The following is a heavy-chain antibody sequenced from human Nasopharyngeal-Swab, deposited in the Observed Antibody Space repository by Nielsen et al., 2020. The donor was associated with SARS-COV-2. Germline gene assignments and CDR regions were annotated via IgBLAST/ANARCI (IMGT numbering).Heavy chain of an antibody. D-gene: IGHD6-13*01. J-gene: IGHJ4*02. Sequence: GESLKISCAASGFTFSSYDMSWVRQAPGKGLEWVSAISGSGGSTYYADSVKGRFTISRDNSKNTLYLQMNSLRAEDTAVYYCAKSVESVIAAAATYFFDYWGQGTLVTVSS. CDR2: ISGSGGST. V-gene: IGHV3-23*01. CDR1: GFTFSSYD. CDR3: AKSVESVIAAAATYFFDY.